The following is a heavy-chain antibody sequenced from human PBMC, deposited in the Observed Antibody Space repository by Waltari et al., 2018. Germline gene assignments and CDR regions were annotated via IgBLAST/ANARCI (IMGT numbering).Heavy chain of an antibody. CDR3: ARVIRDGPSGFYGIAAFDL. D-gene: IGHD3-22*01. CDR1: GFPGRNSY. V-gene: IGHV3-53*02. Sequence: DVQLVETVGGLIQPGGSLRLPCSVSGFPGRNSYTRWVRQAPAKGLEWVSVIYSGGTTYYASSVTGRFSISRDNFNNTLFLQMNNLRAEDTAIYYCARVIRDGPSGFYGIAAFDLWGQGTMVTVSS. CDR2: IYSGGTT. J-gene: IGHJ3*01.